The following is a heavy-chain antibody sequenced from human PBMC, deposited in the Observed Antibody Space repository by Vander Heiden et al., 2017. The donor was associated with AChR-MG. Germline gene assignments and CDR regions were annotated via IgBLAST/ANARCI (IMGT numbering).Heavy chain of an antibody. CDR1: GFTFSHYA. V-gene: IGHV3-23*01. CDR3: ARSREGYNLLDY. D-gene: IGHD1-1*01. J-gene: IGHJ4*02. CDR2: ISDSGGST. Sequence: EVQLLESGGGLVQPGGSLRLSCAAPGFTFSHYAMTWVRQAPGKGLEWVSAISDSGGSTYYADSVQGRFTISRDNSKTMLYLQLNSLRAEDTAVYYCARSREGYNLLDYWGQGTLVTVSS.